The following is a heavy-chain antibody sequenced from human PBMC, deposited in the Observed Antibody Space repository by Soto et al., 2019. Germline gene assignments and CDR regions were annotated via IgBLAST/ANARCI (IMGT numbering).Heavy chain of an antibody. J-gene: IGHJ6*02. V-gene: IGHV1-58*01. CDR2: IVVGSGNT. D-gene: IGHD3-10*01. CDR1: GFTFTSSA. Sequence: GASVKVSCKASGFTFTSSAVQWVRQARGQRLEWIGWIVVGSGNTNYAQKFQERVTITRDMSTSTAYMELSSLRSEDTAVYYCAAPAGRFGEQVYYYYGMDVWGQGTTVTSP. CDR3: AAPAGRFGEQVYYYYGMDV.